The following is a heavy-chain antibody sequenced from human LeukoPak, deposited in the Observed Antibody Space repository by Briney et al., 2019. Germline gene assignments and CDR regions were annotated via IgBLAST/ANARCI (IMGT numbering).Heavy chain of an antibody. CDR3: ARTDYYAAR. Sequence: GGSLRLSCAASGFTSTNYAMHWVRQAPGKGREGGSDISYDGSNKYYEDSVKGRFTISRDNSKNTRYLQMNSLRADDTAVYYCARTDYYAARWGQGNLVTVSS. CDR1: GFTSTNYA. V-gene: IGHV3-30*04. CDR2: ISYDGSNK. J-gene: IGHJ4*02. D-gene: IGHD3-10*01.